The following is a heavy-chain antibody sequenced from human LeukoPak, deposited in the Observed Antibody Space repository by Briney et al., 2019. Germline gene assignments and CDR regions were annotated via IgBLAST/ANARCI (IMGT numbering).Heavy chain of an antibody. CDR3: ARDIVVVPATRSKRGFYYYYGMDA. V-gene: IGHV3-21*01. D-gene: IGHD2-2*01. CDR2: ISSSNTYI. Sequence: GGSLRLSCAASGFTFSSYSMNWVRQAPGKGLEWVSSISSSNTYIYYADSVEGRFTISRDNAKNSLFLQMNSLRAEDTAVYYCARDIVVVPATRSKRGFYYYYGMDAWGQGTTVTVSS. J-gene: IGHJ6*02. CDR1: GFTFSSYS.